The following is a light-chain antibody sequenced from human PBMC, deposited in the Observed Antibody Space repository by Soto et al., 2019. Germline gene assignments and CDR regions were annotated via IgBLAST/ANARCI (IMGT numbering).Light chain of an antibody. CDR2: AAS. Sequence: EIVMTQSPATLSVSQGGRATLXXRASQSISDTLAWYQQKPGQAPRLIXYAASTRATGIPARLSGSGSGTEFTLTISSLQSEDFAVYYCQQYNEWPSWTFGQGTKVDIK. CDR3: QQYNEWPSWT. J-gene: IGKJ1*01. CDR1: QSISDT. V-gene: IGKV3-15*01.